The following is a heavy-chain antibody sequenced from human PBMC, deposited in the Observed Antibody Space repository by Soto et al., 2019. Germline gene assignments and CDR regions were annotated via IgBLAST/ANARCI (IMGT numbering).Heavy chain of an antibody. Sequence: PGGSLRLSCAASGFTFSSYAMSWVRQAPGKGLEWVSAISGSGGSTYYADSVKGRFTISRDNSKNTLYLQMNSLRAEDTAVYYCAKDMREGSRAYYYGSRSYYVAGYWGQGTLVTVSS. V-gene: IGHV3-23*01. J-gene: IGHJ4*02. CDR1: GFTFSSYA. CDR2: ISGSGGST. D-gene: IGHD3-10*01. CDR3: AKDMREGSRAYYYGSRSYYVAGY.